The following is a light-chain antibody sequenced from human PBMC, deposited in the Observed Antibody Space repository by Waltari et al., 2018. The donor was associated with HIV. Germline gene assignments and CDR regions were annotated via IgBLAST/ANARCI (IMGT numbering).Light chain of an antibody. CDR1: SSDVGGYNS. CDR3: CSYAGSSTPVV. V-gene: IGLV2-23*02. J-gene: IGLJ2*01. CDR2: EVS. Sequence: QSALTQPRSVSGSPGQSVTISCTGTSSDVGGYNSVSWSQQHPGKAPKLMIYEVSKRPSGVSNRFSGSKSGNTASLTISGREAEDEADYYCCSYAGSSTPVVFGGGTKLTVL.